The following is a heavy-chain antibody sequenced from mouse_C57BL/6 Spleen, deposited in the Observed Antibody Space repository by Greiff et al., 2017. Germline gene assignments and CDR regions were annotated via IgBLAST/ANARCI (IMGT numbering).Heavy chain of an antibody. CDR1: GYSFTDYN. Sequence: VQLQQSGPELVKPGASVKISCKASGYSFTDYNMNWVKQSNGKSLEWIGVINPNYGSTSYNQKFKGQATLTVDQSSSTAYMQLNSLTSADSAVYYAAKAPDGSGYGFAYWGQGTLVTVSA. D-gene: IGHD3-2*02. CDR3: AKAPDGSGYGFAY. V-gene: IGHV1-39*01. CDR2: INPNYGST. J-gene: IGHJ3*01.